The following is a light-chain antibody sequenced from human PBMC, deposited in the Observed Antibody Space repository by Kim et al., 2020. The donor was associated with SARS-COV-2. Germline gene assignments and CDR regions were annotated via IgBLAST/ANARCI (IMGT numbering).Light chain of an antibody. V-gene: IGLV2-11*01. CDR2: DVS. J-gene: IGLJ1*01. CDR3: CSYAGSFSFV. Sequence: QSALTQPRSVSGSRGQSVTISCTGTSTDVGAYPYVSWYQQHPGEVPKLMVYDVSQRSSGVPDRFSGSKSGNTASLTISGLQPEDEADYYCCSYAGSFSFVFGLGTKVTVL. CDR1: STDVGAYPY.